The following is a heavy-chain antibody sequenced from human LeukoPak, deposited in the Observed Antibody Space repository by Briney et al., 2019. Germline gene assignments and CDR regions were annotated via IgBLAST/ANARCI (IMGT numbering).Heavy chain of an antibody. Sequence: PGGSLRLSCAASGFTFSGHWMSWVRQAPGKGLEWVANINQGGSDKYYVDSVKGRFTISRDNANNLLYLQMNSLRAEDTAVYYCAKVMTRTMVRGVPPSDYWGQGTLVTVSS. V-gene: IGHV3-7*03. CDR2: INQGGSDK. J-gene: IGHJ4*02. CDR3: AKVMTRTMVRGVPPSDY. CDR1: GFTFSGHW. D-gene: IGHD3-10*01.